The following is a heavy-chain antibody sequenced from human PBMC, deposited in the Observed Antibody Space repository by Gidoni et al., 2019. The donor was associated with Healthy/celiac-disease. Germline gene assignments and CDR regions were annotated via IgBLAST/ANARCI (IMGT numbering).Heavy chain of an antibody. CDR3: ARETFGLTYYYYGMDV. CDR1: GVSVSSGSYY. J-gene: IGHJ6*02. V-gene: IGHV4-61*01. CDR2: IYYSGST. Sequence: QVQLQESGPGLVKPSETLSLTCTVSGVSVSSGSYYWSWIRQPPGKGLEWIGYIYYSGSTNYNPSLKSRVTISVDTSKNQFSLKLSSVTAADTAVYYCARETFGLTYYYYGMDVWGQGTTVTVSS. D-gene: IGHD3-3*01.